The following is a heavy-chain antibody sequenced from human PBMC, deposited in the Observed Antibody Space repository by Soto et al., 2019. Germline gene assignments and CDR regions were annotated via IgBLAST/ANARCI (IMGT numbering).Heavy chain of an antibody. CDR1: DGSISSYY. J-gene: IGHJ5*02. CDR2: IYYSGST. Sequence: PSETQSLTSTVSDGSISSYYGSWIRQPPGKGLEWIGYIYYSGSTNYNPSLKSRVTISVDTSKNQFSLKLSSVTAADTAVYYCARTTYYDFWSGFKSSSYNWFDPWGQGTLVTVSS. D-gene: IGHD3-3*01. V-gene: IGHV4-59*01. CDR3: ARTTYYDFWSGFKSSSYNWFDP.